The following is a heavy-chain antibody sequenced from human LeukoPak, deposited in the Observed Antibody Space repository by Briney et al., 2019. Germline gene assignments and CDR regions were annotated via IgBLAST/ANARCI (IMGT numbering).Heavy chain of an antibody. Sequence: PSETLSLTCTVSGGSISSYYWSWIRQPPGKGLEWIGYIYYSGSTNYNPSLKSRVTISVDTSKNQFSLKLSSVTAADTAVYYCARFPVGSGLFDYWGQGTLVTVSS. CDR3: ARFPVGSGLFDY. D-gene: IGHD3-22*01. CDR1: GGSISSYY. CDR2: IYYSGST. J-gene: IGHJ4*02. V-gene: IGHV4-59*08.